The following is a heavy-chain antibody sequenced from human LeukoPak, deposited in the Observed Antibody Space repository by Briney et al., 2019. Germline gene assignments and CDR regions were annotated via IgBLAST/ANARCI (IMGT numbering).Heavy chain of an antibody. D-gene: IGHD3-10*01. CDR2: INHSGST. CDR1: GGSFSGYY. V-gene: IGHV4-34*01. J-gene: IGHJ5*02. CDR3: ARGIGFRQDYYGSGSYYFRFDP. Sequence: SETLSLTCAVYGGSFSGYYWSWIRQPPGKGLEWIGEINHSGSTNYNPSLKSRVTISVDTSKNQISLKLSSVTAADTAVYYCARGIGFRQDYYGSGSYYFRFDPWGQGTLVTVSS.